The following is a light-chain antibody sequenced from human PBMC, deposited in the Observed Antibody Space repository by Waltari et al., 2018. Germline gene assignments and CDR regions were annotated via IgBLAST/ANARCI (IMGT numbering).Light chain of an antibody. V-gene: IGLV1-40*01. Sequence: QSVLTQPPSVSGAPGQRVTISCTGNSSNIGAGYDVHWYHQLPGSAPQLLIYTNANRPSGVHDRFSGSKSGTSASLAITGLQAEDEAHYYCQSYDNSLSGVVFGGGTKLTVL. CDR2: TNA. CDR3: QSYDNSLSGVV. CDR1: SSNIGAGYD. J-gene: IGLJ2*01.